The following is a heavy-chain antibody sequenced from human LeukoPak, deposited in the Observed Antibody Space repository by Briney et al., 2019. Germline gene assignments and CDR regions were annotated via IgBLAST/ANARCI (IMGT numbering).Heavy chain of an antibody. CDR2: INGGSSSI. V-gene: IGHV3-21*01. J-gene: IGHJ6*02. Sequence: PGGSLRLSCVASGFTFSNYAFNWVRQAPGKGLEWVSSINGGSSSIYYADSVKGRFTVSRDNAKNSLFLQMNSLRGEDTAVYYCARENGGSGSYDPSYYYGMDVWGQGTTVTVSS. CDR1: GFTFSNYA. CDR3: ARENGGSGSYDPSYYYGMDV. D-gene: IGHD3-10*01.